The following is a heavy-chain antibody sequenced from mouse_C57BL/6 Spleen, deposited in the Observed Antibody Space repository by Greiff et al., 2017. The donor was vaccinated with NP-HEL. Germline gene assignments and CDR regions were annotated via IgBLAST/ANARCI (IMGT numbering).Heavy chain of an antibody. V-gene: IGHV5-6*01. J-gene: IGHJ2*01. D-gene: IGHD2-1*01. CDR3: ARQGGNYEDYFDY. CDR1: GFTFSSYG. Sequence: EVQVVESGGDLVKPGGSLKLSCAASGFTFSSYGMSWVRQTPDKRLEWVATISSGGSYTYSPDSVKGRFTIPRDNAKNTQYLQMSSLKSEDTATYYCARQGGNYEDYFDYWGQGTTLTVSS. CDR2: ISSGGSYT.